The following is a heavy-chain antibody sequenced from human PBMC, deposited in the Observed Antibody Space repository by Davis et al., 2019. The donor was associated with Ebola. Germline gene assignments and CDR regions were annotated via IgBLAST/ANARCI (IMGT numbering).Heavy chain of an antibody. Sequence: GESLKISCKGSGYGFANYWIAWVRQTPGKGLEWIGVIYAGDSDTRYSPSFEGQVTMSVDRSIPTAYLQWSTLKASDTATYYCARQESLYGWIDHWGQGTLVTVSS. J-gene: IGHJ4*02. V-gene: IGHV5-51*01. CDR2: IYAGDSDT. CDR3: ARQESLYGWIDH. CDR1: GYGFANYW. D-gene: IGHD3-10*01.